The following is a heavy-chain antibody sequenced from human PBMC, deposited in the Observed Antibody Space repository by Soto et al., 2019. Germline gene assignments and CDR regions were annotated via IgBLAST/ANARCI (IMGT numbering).Heavy chain of an antibody. CDR2: ISYDGSNK. V-gene: IGHV3-30*18. D-gene: IGHD1-1*01. CDR1: GFTFSSYG. J-gene: IGHJ4*02. CDR3: AKVAAGAIWFYFDY. Sequence: PGGSLRLSCAASGFTFSSYGMHWVRQAPGKGLEWVAVISYDGSNKYYADSVKGRFTISRDNSKNTLYLQMNSLRAEDTAVYYCAKVAAGAIWFYFDYWGQGTLVTVSS.